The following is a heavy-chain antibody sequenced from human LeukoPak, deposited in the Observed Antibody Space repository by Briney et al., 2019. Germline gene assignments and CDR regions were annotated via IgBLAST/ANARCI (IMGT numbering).Heavy chain of an antibody. Sequence: PSETLSLTCTVSGGSISSYYWSWVRQPAGKGLEWIGRIYTSGSTNYNPSLRIRVTMSVDTSKNQFSLKLSSVTAADTAVYYCARELVVATTAGYYYYYGMDVWGQGTTVTVSS. V-gene: IGHV4-4*07. D-gene: IGHD5-12*01. CDR1: GGSISSYY. CDR2: IYTSGST. J-gene: IGHJ6*02. CDR3: ARELVVATTAGYYYYYGMDV.